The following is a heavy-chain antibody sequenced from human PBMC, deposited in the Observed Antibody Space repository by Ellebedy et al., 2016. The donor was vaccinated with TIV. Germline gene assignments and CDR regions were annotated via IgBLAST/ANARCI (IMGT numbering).Heavy chain of an antibody. CDR3: ARTRGGIVRGIDY. CDR2: IYYSGNT. Sequence: SETLSLXXTVSGGSIRSSSYCWGWIRQPPGKGLEWIGYIYYSGNTNYNPSLKSRVTMSVDTSRNQLSLRLISVTAADTAVYYCARTRGGIVRGIDYWGQGILVTVSS. CDR1: GGSIRSSSYC. J-gene: IGHJ4*02. V-gene: IGHV4-61*05. D-gene: IGHD3-10*01.